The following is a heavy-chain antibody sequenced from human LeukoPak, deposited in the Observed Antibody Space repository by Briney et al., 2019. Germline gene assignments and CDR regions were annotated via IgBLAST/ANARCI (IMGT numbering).Heavy chain of an antibody. CDR1: GGSISSYY. V-gene: IGHV4-4*07. CDR3: ARDRLWWSTGLGNAFDI. D-gene: IGHD2-21*01. J-gene: IGHJ3*02. CDR2: IYTSGST. Sequence: SETLSLTCTVSGGSISSYYWSWIRQPAGKGLEWIGRIYTSGSTNYNPSLKSRVTMSVDTSKNQFSLKLSSVTAADTAVYYCARDRLWWSTGLGNAFDIWGQGTMVTVSS.